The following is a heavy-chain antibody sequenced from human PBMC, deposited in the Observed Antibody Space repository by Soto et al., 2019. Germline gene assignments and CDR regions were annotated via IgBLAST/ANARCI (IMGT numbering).Heavy chain of an antibody. V-gene: IGHV3-23*01. D-gene: IGHD1-1*01. Sequence: GGSLRLSCAASGFTFSSYAMSWVRQAPGKGLEWVSAISGSGGSTYYADSVKGRFTISRDNSKNTLYLQMNSLRAEDTAVDYYATDLHTTTGWSQVIYWGQGTLVNVSS. CDR1: GFTFSSYA. CDR3: ATDLHTTTGWSQVIY. CDR2: ISGSGGST. J-gene: IGHJ4*02.